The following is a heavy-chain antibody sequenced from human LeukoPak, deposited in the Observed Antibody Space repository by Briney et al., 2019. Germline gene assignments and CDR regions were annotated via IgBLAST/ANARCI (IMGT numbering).Heavy chain of an antibody. Sequence: GGSLRLSCAASGFSFSSYSMNWVRQAPGKGLEWVSYISRSSSTIYYVDSVKGRFTISRDNAKNSLYLQMNSLRDEDAAVYYCAREIGSGSNYYYGMDGWGQGTTVTVSS. J-gene: IGHJ6*02. D-gene: IGHD3-10*01. CDR2: ISRSSSTI. V-gene: IGHV3-48*02. CDR3: AREIGSGSNYYYGMDG. CDR1: GFSFSSYS.